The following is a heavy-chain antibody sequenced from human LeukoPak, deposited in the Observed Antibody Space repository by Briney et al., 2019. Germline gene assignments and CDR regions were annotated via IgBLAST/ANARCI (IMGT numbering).Heavy chain of an antibody. D-gene: IGHD3-3*01. CDR3: ARAHHRITIFGVVQKDDAFDI. V-gene: IGHV4-4*07. Sequence: SETLSLTCTVSGGSISSYYWSWIRQPAGKGLEWIGRIYTSGSTNYNPSLKSRVTMSVDTSKNQFSLKLSSVTAADTAVYYCARAHHRITIFGVVQKDDAFDIWGQGTMVTVSS. J-gene: IGHJ3*02. CDR1: GGSISSYY. CDR2: IYTSGST.